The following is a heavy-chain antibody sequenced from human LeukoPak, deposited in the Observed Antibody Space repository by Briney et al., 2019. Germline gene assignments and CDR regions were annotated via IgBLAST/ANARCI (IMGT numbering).Heavy chain of an antibody. V-gene: IGHV3-74*03. CDR1: GYTFSGHW. D-gene: IGHD2/OR15-2a*01. CDR2: INSDATGT. Sequence: GGSLRLSCAASGYTFSGHWIHWVRQAPGKGLEWVSRINSDATGTMDVDSVKGRFTTSRDNAKNTAYLQMNSLRAEDTAVYYCARGRYFALDVWGQGTTVTVSS. J-gene: IGHJ6*02. CDR3: ARGRYFALDV.